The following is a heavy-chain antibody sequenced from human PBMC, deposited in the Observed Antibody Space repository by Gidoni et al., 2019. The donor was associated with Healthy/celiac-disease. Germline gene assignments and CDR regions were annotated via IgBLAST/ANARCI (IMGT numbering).Heavy chain of an antibody. Sequence: QVPLVQSGAGVEKPVSSVKVSFQPSGCPFRSYAISWVRQAPGKGLEWMGGISPIFGTANYAEKVQGRVTMTGDESTSTVYMELSSLRSEDTAVYYCAREHSGYAQGYFDYWGQGTLVTVSS. CDR1: GCPFRSYA. D-gene: IGHD5-12*01. V-gene: IGHV1-69*01. CDR3: AREHSGYAQGYFDY. J-gene: IGHJ4*02. CDR2: ISPIFGTA.